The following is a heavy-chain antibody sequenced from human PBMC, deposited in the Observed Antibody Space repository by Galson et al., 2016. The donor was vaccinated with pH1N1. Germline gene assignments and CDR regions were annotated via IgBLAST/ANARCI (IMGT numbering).Heavy chain of an antibody. CDR1: GLIFSNYG. D-gene: IGHD6-6*01. V-gene: IGHV3-30*03. J-gene: IGHJ4*02. Sequence: SLRLSCAASGLIFSNYGMHWVRQAPGKGLEWVAVVSYDGSKTYYADSVKGRFTTSRDNSKNALYLQMSSLRVEDTAVYFCVGSSSRFYFDHWGQGTLVTASS. CDR3: VGSSSRFYFDH. CDR2: VSYDGSKT.